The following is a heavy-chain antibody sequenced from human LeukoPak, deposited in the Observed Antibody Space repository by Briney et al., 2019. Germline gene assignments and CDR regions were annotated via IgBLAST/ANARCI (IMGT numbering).Heavy chain of an antibody. CDR3: AKTYCGGDCYRPYYFDY. V-gene: IGHV3-30*18. CDR1: GFTFSSYG. CDR2: ISYDGSNK. Sequence: GGSLRLSCAASGFTFSSYGMHWVRQPPGKGLEWVAVISYDGSNKYYADSVKSRFTISRDNSKNTMYLQMNSLRAEETAVYYCAKTYCGGDCYRPYYFDYWGKGTLVTVFS. D-gene: IGHD2-21*02. J-gene: IGHJ4*02.